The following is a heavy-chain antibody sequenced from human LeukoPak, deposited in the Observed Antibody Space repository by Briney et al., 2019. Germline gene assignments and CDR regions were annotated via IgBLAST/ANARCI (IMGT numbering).Heavy chain of an antibody. J-gene: IGHJ4*02. D-gene: IGHD1-26*01. Sequence: GASVKVSCKASGYTFASYYMHWVRQAPGQGLEWMGIINPSGGSTSYAQKFQGRVTMTRDTSTSTVYMELSSLRSEDTAVYYCARVPYHSGSYWEIDYWGQGTLVTVSS. V-gene: IGHV1-46*01. CDR1: GYTFASYY. CDR2: INPSGGST. CDR3: ARVPYHSGSYWEIDY.